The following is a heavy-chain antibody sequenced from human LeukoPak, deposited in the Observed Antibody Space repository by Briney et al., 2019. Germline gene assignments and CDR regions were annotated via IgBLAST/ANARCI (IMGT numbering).Heavy chain of an antibody. V-gene: IGHV3-23*01. CDR2: IRGGGGSA. J-gene: IGHJ3*02. CDR3: ARDPNGDYIGAFDM. D-gene: IGHD4-17*01. Sequence: QTGGSLRLSCTASGFTFSAYAKMWIRQAPGKGPDWVSAIRGGGGSAFYADSVKGQFTISRDNSKYTLFLQMNSLRAEDTAVYYCARDPNGDYIGAFDMWGPGTMVTVSS. CDR1: GFTFSAYA.